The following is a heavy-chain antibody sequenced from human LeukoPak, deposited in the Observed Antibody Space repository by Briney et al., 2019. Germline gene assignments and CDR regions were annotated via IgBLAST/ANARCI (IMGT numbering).Heavy chain of an antibody. CDR3: ARLIAVAGFGGEVFRDY. Sequence: SETLSLTCAVYGGSFSGYYWSWIRQPPGKGLEWIGEINHSGSTNYNPSLKSRVTISVDTSKNQFSLKLSSVTAADTAVYYCARLIAVAGFGGEVFRDYWGQGDPSHRLL. V-gene: IGHV4-34*01. CDR1: GGSFSGYY. J-gene: IGHJ4*02. CDR2: INHSGST. D-gene: IGHD6-19*01.